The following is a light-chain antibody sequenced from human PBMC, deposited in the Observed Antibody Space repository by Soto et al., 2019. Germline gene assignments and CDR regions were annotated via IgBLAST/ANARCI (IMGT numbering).Light chain of an antibody. CDR2: DAY. J-gene: IGKJ5*01. CDR1: ENIRNW. Sequence: GDSVTITCQARENIRNWLAWYHXRPGXAXNPXXYDAYSLESGVPSRFSGSGSGTDFTVTISSLQPEDFATYYCQQFNNYPLPFAQAKRLGI. CDR3: QQFNNYPLP. V-gene: IGKV1-5*01.